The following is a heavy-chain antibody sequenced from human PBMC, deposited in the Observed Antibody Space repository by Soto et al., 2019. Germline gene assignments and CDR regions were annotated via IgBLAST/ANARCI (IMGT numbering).Heavy chain of an antibody. CDR3: ASGDTAMVPQT. V-gene: IGHV1-69*06. D-gene: IGHD5-18*01. CDR2: IIPIFGTA. J-gene: IGHJ5*02. Sequence: SVKVSCKAPGGTFSSYAISWVRQAPGQGLEWMGGIIPIFGTANYAQKFQGRVTITADKSTSTAYMELSSLRSEDTAVYYCASGDTAMVPQTWGQGTLVTVSS. CDR1: GGTFSSYA.